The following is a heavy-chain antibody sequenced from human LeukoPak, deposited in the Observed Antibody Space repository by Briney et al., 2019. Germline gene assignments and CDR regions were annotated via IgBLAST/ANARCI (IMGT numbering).Heavy chain of an antibody. CDR2: IYYSGST. CDR1: GGSISSGGYS. D-gene: IGHD3-22*01. V-gene: IGHV4-30-2*05. J-gene: IGHJ4*02. Sequence: SETLSLTCAVSGGSISSGGYSWSWIRQPPGKGLEWIGYIYYSGSTYYNPSLKSRVTISVDTSKNQFSLKLSSVTAADTAVYYCARVSQKPFDYYDSSGENYFDYWGQGTLVTVSS. CDR3: ARVSQKPFDYYDSSGENYFDY.